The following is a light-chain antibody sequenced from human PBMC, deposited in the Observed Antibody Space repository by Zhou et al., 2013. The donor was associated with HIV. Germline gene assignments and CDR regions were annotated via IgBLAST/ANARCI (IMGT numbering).Light chain of an antibody. V-gene: IGKV1-5*03. J-gene: IGKJ2*01. CDR1: QTIGSW. CDR3: QQCNSYPYT. Sequence: DIQMTQSPSTLSASVGDVVTITCRASQTIGSWLAWYQQKPGKAPKLLIYKASSLQSGVPSRFSGSGSGTEFTLTISSLQPDDFATYYCQQCNSYPYTFGQGTKLEIK. CDR2: KAS.